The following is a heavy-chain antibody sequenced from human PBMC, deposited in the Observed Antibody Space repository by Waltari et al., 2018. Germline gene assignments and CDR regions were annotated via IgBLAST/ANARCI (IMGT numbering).Heavy chain of an antibody. CDR3: ARGFSYDTSGYYYY. V-gene: IGHV1-69*01. Sequence: QVQLVQSGSEVKKPGSSVKVSCKASGGTFSSYAISWVRQAPGQGLEWMGGIIPLFGTPNYAQNFQGRVTITADESTSTAYMELSSLRSEDTAVYYCARGFSYDTSGYYYYWGQGTLVTVSS. CDR1: GGTFSSYA. CDR2: IIPLFGTP. J-gene: IGHJ4*02. D-gene: IGHD3-22*01.